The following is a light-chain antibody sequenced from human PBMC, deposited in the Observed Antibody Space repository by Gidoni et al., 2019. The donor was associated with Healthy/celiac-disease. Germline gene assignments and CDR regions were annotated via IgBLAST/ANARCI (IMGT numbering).Light chain of an antibody. CDR3: SSYTSSSILWV. J-gene: IGLJ3*02. V-gene: IGLV2-14*01. CDR1: SSDVGGYNY. Sequence: ISCTGTSSDVGGYNYVSWYQQHPGKAPKLMIYEVSNRPSGVSNRFSGSKSGNTASLTISGLQAEDEADYYCSSYTSSSILWVFGGGTKLTVL. CDR2: EVS.